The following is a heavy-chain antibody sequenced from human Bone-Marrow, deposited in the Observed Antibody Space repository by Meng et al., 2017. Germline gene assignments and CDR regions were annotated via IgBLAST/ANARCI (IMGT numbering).Heavy chain of an antibody. CDR2: IIPIFGTA. Sequence: GQLVPSGAEVKKPGSSVKVSCKASGGTFSSYAISWVRQAPGQGLEWMGGIIPIFGTANYAQKFQGRVTITADESTSTAYMELSSLRSEDTAVYYCARVLTFFGVVHNWFDPWGQGTLVTVSS. CDR1: GGTFSSYA. CDR3: ARVLTFFGVVHNWFDP. J-gene: IGHJ5*02. V-gene: IGHV1-69*01. D-gene: IGHD3-3*01.